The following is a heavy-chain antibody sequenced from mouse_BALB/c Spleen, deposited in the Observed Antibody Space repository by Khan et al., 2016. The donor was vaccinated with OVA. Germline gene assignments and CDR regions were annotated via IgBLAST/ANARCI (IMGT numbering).Heavy chain of an antibody. CDR1: GFSLTSYG. CDR2: IWGDGST. D-gene: IGHD2-13*01. CDR3: TKWGDVYAVDY. V-gene: IGHV2-3*01. J-gene: IGHJ4*01. Sequence: VELVESGPGLVAPSQSLSITCTVSGFSLTSYGVNWVRQPPGKGLEWLGVIWGDGSTNYHSALISRLSISKDNSKSQLFLKLNSLQTDDTATYYCTKWGDVYAVDYWGQGTSVTVSS.